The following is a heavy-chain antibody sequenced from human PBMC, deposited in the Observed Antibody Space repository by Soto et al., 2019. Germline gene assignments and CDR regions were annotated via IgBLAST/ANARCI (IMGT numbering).Heavy chain of an antibody. CDR1: GGSISSSSYY. Sequence: SETLSLTCTVSGGSISSSSYYWGWIRQPPGKGLEWIGSIYYSGSTYYNPSLKSRVTISADTSKNQFSLKLSSVTAADTAVYYCARLVYDIAARKYYFDYWGQGTLVTVSS. D-gene: IGHD6-6*01. CDR2: IYYSGST. V-gene: IGHV4-39*01. J-gene: IGHJ4*02. CDR3: ARLVYDIAARKYYFDY.